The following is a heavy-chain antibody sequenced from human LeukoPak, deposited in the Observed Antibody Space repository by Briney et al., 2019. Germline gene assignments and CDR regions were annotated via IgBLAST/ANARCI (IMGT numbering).Heavy chain of an antibody. D-gene: IGHD3-22*01. CDR3: AKEEGDSSGSYYKYWYFDL. J-gene: IGHJ2*01. CDR2: IYRGGDT. Sequence: GGSLRLSCAVSGFTVSYNYMSWVRQAPGKGPGWVSVIYRGGDTFYSDSVKGRFILSRDSSKNTLYLQMNSLRVEDTAVYYCAKEEGDSSGSYYKYWYFDLWGRGTLVTVSS. V-gene: IGHV3-66*01. CDR1: GFTVSYNY.